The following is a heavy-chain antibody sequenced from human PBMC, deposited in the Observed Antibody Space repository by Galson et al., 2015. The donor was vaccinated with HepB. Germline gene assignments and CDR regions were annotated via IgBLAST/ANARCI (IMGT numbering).Heavy chain of an antibody. V-gene: IGHV3-30-3*01. CDR2: ISYDGSNK. D-gene: IGHD2-15*01. CDR3: AREVWAVRKGAATRGWFDP. Sequence: LRLSCAASGFTFSSYAMHWVRQAPGKGLEWVAVISYDGSNKYYADSVKGRFTISRDNSKNTLYLQMNSLRAEDTAVYYCAREVWAVRKGAATRGWFDPWGQGTLVTVSS. J-gene: IGHJ5*02. CDR1: GFTFSSYA.